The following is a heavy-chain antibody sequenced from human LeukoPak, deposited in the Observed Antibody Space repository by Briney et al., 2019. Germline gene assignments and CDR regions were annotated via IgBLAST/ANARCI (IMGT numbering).Heavy chain of an antibody. D-gene: IGHD1-26*01. V-gene: IGHV1-18*01. J-gene: IGHJ4*02. Sequence: ASVRVSSKASGFSFSSYGFSWVRQAPGQGLEWMGWISAYNGKTNYAQKFQGRVTMTTDTSTTTVYMDLRSLRSDDTAVYFCARGGALTSFDSWGQGTLITVSS. CDR1: GFSFSSYG. CDR2: ISAYNGKT. CDR3: ARGGALTSFDS.